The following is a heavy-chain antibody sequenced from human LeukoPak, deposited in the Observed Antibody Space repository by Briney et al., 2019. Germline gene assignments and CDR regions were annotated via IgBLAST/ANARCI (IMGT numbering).Heavy chain of an antibody. D-gene: IGHD3-22*01. V-gene: IGHV1-69*04. CDR2: IIPIFGIA. CDR1: GGTFSSYA. CDR3: ARDRTYYYDRVSPEDAFDI. Sequence: SVKVSCTASGGTFSSYAISWVRQAPGQGLEWMGRIIPIFGIANYAQKFQGRVTITADKSTSTAYMELSSLRSEDTAVYYCARDRTYYYDRVSPEDAFDIWGQGTMVTVSS. J-gene: IGHJ3*02.